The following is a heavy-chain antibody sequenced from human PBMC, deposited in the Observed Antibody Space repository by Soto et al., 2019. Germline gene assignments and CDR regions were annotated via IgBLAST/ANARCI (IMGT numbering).Heavy chain of an antibody. D-gene: IGHD6-6*01. J-gene: IGHJ6*02. CDR1: SGSISSSNW. Sequence: QVQLQESGPGLVKPSGTLSLTCAVSSGSISSSNWWSWVRQPPGKGLAWIGEIYHSGSTNYNPSLKSRVTISVDKSKNQFSLKLSSVTAADTAVYYCARLVAAQDYYYYYGMDVWGQGTTVTVSS. V-gene: IGHV4-4*02. CDR3: ARLVAAQDYYYYYGMDV. CDR2: IYHSGST.